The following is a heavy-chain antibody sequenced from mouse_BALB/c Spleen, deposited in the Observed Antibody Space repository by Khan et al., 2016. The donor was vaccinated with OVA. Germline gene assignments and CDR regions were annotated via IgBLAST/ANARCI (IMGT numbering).Heavy chain of an antibody. Sequence: VQLQQSGPELVQPGASVKLSCKTSGYTFTKYTIHWVKQSHGKSTEWIGGIIPHNGGTRYNLKFKATATVTVDMSSSTAYMELRSRTSEDSAVDFCARDGAYYRYSWLAYWCQGTLVTVAA. CDR2: IIPHNGGT. CDR3: ARDGAYYRYSWLAY. D-gene: IGHD2-14*01. J-gene: IGHJ3*01. CDR1: GYTFTKYT. V-gene: IGHV1-18*01.